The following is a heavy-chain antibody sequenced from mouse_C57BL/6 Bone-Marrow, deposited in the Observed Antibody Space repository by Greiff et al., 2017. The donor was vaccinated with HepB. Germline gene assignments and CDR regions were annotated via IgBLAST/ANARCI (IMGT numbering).Heavy chain of an antibody. D-gene: IGHD3-1*01. V-gene: IGHV1-76*01. Sequence: VQLQESGAELVRPGASVKLSCKASGYTFTDYYINWVKQRPGQGLEWIARIYPGSGNTYYNEKFKGKATLTAEKASSTAYMQLSSLASEDSAVYFCASLGGFAYWGQGTLVTVSA. CDR3: ASLGGFAY. J-gene: IGHJ3*01. CDR2: IYPGSGNT. CDR1: GYTFTDYY.